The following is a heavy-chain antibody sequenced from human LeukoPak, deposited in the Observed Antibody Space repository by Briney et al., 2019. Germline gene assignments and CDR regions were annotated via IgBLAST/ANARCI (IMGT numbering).Heavy chain of an antibody. CDR3: ARGDYGDYVN. CDR1: GASISSYY. CDR2: MYYSGST. D-gene: IGHD4-17*01. V-gene: IGHV4-59*01. J-gene: IGHJ4*02. Sequence: SETLSLTCTVSGASISSYYWSWIRQPPGKGLEWIGFMYYSGSTNYNPSLKSRDTISVDTSKNQFSLKLSSVTAADTAVYYCARGDYGDYVNWGQGTLVTVSS.